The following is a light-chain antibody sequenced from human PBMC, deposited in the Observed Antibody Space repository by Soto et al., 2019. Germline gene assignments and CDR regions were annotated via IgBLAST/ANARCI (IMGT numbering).Light chain of an antibody. V-gene: IGLV1-36*01. CDR1: SSNIGNNA. Sequence: QSVLTQPPSVSEAPRQRVTISCSGSSSNIGNNAVNWYQQLPGKAPKLLIYYDDLLPSGVSDRFSGSKSGTSASLAISGLQYEDEADYYCAAWDDSLNGYVFGTGTKSPS. CDR2: YDD. J-gene: IGLJ1*01. CDR3: AAWDDSLNGYV.